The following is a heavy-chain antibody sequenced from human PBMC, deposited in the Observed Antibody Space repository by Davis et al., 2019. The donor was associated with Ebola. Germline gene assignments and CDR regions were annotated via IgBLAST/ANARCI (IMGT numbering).Heavy chain of an antibody. CDR3: ARWAVWQWLVPYYYYGMDV. CDR2: IYSGGST. D-gene: IGHD6-19*01. V-gene: IGHV3-53*01. J-gene: IGHJ6*04. Sequence: GESLKISCAASGFTFSSYSMNWVRQAPGKGLEWVSVIYSGGSTYYADSVKGRFTISRDNSKNTLYLQMNSLRAEDTAVYYCARWAVWQWLVPYYYYGMDVWGKGTTVTVSS. CDR1: GFTFSSYS.